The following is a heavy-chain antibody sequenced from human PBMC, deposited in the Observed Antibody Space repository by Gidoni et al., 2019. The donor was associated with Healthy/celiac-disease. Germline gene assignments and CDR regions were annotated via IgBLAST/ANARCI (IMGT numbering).Heavy chain of an antibody. CDR3: TTDNYYDSSGYDWYFDL. CDR2: IKSKTDGGTT. J-gene: IGHJ2*01. CDR1: GFTLRNAW. V-gene: IGHV3-15*01. Sequence: EVQLVESGGGLVKPGGSLRLSCAASGFTLRNAWMSGVRQAPGKGLEWVGRIKSKTDGGTTDYAAPVKGRFTISRDDSKNTLYLQMNSLKTEDTAVYYCTTDNYYDSSGYDWYFDLWGRGTLVTVSS. D-gene: IGHD3-22*01.